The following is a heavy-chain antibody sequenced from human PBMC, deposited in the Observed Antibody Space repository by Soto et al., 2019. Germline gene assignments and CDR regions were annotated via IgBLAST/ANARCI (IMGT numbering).Heavy chain of an antibody. Sequence: QVQLVQSGAEVKKPGSSVKVSCKASGGTFSSYAISWVRQAPGQGLEGMGGIIPIFGTANYAQKFQGSVTITADESTSTAYMELSSLRSEDTAVYYCARGVVPASIDYYYYGMDVWGQGTTVTVSS. CDR1: GGTFSSYA. J-gene: IGHJ6*02. V-gene: IGHV1-69*01. CDR3: ARGVVPASIDYYYYGMDV. D-gene: IGHD2-2*01. CDR2: IIPIFGTA.